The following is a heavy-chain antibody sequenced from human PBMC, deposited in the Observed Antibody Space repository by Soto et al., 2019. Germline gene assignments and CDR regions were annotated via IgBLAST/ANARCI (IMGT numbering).Heavy chain of an antibody. Sequence: GGSLRLSCAASGFAFSSYSMNWVRRAPGKELKKVSYIRSKKRTIYYEDYVKDQIIIYRDNAKNSLYLQMNSLRAEDTAVYYCAKEGGLSGSYYFSSSYYFDYWGQGTLVTVSS. D-gene: IGHD1-26*01. CDR3: AKEGGLSGSYYFSSSYYFDY. CDR1: GFAFSSYS. V-gene: IGHV3-48*01. J-gene: IGHJ4*02. CDR2: IRSKKRTI.